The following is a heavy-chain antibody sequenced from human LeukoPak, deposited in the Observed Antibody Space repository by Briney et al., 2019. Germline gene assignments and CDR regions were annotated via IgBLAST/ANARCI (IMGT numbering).Heavy chain of an antibody. J-gene: IGHJ4*02. CDR3: ASPVVVVATREVDY. CDR1: GFTFSSYA. CDR2: ISGSGGST. D-gene: IGHD2-15*01. V-gene: IGHV3-23*01. Sequence: GGSLSLSCAASGFTFSSYAMSWVRQAPGKGLEWVSAISGSGGSTYYADSVKGRFTISRDNSKNTLYLQMNSLRAEDTAVYYCASPVVVVATREVDYWGQGTLVTVSS.